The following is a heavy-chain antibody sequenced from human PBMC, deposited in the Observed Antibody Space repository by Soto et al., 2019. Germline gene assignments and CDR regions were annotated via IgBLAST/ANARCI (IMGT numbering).Heavy chain of an antibody. CDR3: ARDYYRFNSGYGFSMDV. V-gene: IGHV3-30-3*01. J-gene: IGHJ6*02. CDR2: ISYDGSNK. D-gene: IGHD5-12*01. CDR1: GFTFSSYA. Sequence: QVQLVESGGGVVQPGRSLRLSCAASGFTFSSYAMHWVRQAPGKGLEWVAVISYDGSNKYYADSVKGRFTISRDNSKNPVYLQMNRLSGEDTAVYYCARDYYRFNSGYGFSMDVWGQGTTVTVSS.